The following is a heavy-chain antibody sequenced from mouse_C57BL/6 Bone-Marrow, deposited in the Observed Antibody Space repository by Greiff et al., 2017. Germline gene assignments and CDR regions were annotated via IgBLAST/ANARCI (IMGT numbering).Heavy chain of an antibody. CDR1: GFTFSSYG. V-gene: IGHV5-6*01. CDR2: ISSGGSYT. Sequence: EVQLMESGGDLVKPGGSLKLSCAASGFTFSSYGMSWVRQTPDKRLEWVATISSGGSYTYYPDSVKGRFTISRDNAKNTLYLQMSSLKSEDTAMYYGARQGGVRTFAYWGQGTRVTVSA. J-gene: IGHJ3*01. CDR3: ARQGGVRTFAY. D-gene: IGHD2-2*01.